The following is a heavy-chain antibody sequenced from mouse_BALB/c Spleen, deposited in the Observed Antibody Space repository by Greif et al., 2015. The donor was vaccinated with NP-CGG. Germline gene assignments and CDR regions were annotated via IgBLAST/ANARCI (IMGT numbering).Heavy chain of an antibody. Sequence: QVHVKQSGAELVRPGTSVKVSCKASGYAFTNYLIEWVKPSPGQGLEWIGVINPGSGGTNYNEKFKGKATLTADKSSSTAYMQLSSLTSDDSAVYFCARVGYSYYAMDYWGQGTSVTVSS. V-gene: IGHV1-54*01. CDR3: ARVGYSYYAMDY. J-gene: IGHJ4*01. CDR1: GYAFTNYL. CDR2: INPGSGGT. D-gene: IGHD2-3*01.